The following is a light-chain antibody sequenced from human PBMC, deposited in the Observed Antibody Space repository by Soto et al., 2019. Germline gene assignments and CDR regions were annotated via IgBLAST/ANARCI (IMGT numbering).Light chain of an antibody. V-gene: IGKV3-20*01. J-gene: IGKJ1*01. CDR1: HTISSSY. CDR2: GIS. Sequence: EIVLTQYPGTLSLSPGERATLSYRSSHTISSSYLAWYQQKPGQAPRLLIYGISRRATGIPDRFSGSGSGTDFTLTITRLEPEDFAVYYCQQYVTSSPRTFGQGTKVDIK. CDR3: QQYVTSSPRT.